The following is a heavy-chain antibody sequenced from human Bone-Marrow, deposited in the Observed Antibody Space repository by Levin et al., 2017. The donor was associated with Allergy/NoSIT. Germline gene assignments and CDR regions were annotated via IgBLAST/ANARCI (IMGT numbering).Heavy chain of an antibody. Sequence: GGSLRLSCAASGFTFSSYAMSWVRQAPGKGLVWVSAISGSGGSTYYADSVKGRFTISRDNSKNTLYLQMNSLRAEDTAVYYCAKAGCYGTVRDAFDYWGQGTLVTVSS. V-gene: IGHV3-23*01. J-gene: IGHJ4*02. D-gene: IGHD3-10*01. CDR2: ISGSGGST. CDR1: GFTFSSYA. CDR3: AKAGCYGTVRDAFDY.